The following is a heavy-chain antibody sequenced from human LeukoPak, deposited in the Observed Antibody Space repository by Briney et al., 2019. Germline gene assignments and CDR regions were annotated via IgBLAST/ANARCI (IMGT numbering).Heavy chain of an antibody. V-gene: IGHV4-61*01. J-gene: IGHJ4*02. CDR3: ARAAYSYGYGR. Sequence: SETLSLTCTVSGGSVSSGSYYWSWIRQPPGKGLEWIGYIYYSGSTNYNPSLKSRVTISVDTSKNQFSLKLRSVTAADTAVYYCARAAYSYGYGRWGQGTLVTVSS. D-gene: IGHD5-18*01. CDR1: GGSVSSGSYY. CDR2: IYYSGST.